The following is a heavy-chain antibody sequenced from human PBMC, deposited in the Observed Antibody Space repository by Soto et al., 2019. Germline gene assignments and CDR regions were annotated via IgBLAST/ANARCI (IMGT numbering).Heavy chain of an antibody. CDR2: ISPTGGST. V-gene: IGHV3-23*01. CDR3: AKDLLQWLGGSCPFDY. CDR1: GFSFSSYA. J-gene: IGHJ4*02. D-gene: IGHD6-19*01. Sequence: EVQLLESGGGLVHPGGSLRLSCATSGFSFSSYAMTWLRQAPGKGLEWVSTISPTGGSTYYADSVTGRFTISRDDSKNNLYLQMISLRAEDTATYYCAKDLLQWLGGSCPFDYWGQGTLVTVSS.